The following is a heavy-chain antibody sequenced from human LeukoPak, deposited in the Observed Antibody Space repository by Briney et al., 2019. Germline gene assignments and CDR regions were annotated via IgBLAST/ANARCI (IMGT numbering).Heavy chain of an antibody. CDR1: GGTFSSYA. Sequence: SVKVSCKASGGTFSSYAISWVRQAPGQGLEWMGGIIPIFGTANYAQKFQGRVTITADESTSTGYMELSSLRSEDTAVYYCARDVYSYGPRGYYYYYMDVWGKGTTVTVSS. CDR3: ARDVYSYGPRGYYYYYMDV. D-gene: IGHD5-18*01. J-gene: IGHJ6*03. V-gene: IGHV1-69*01. CDR2: IIPIFGTA.